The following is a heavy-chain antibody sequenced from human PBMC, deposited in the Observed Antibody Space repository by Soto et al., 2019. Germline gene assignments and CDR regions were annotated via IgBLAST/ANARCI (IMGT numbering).Heavy chain of an antibody. J-gene: IGHJ2*01. CDR2: IYNSGST. V-gene: IGHV4-61*01. D-gene: IGHD6-13*01. Sequence: QAQLQESGPGPVKPSETLSLTCTVSGGSVSGGTHYWSWIRQPPGKGLEWIGYIYNSGSTNYNPSLKSLVTISVDTSKNQFSRKLSSVTAADTAVYYCARGYRTSWYWFDLWGRGTLVTVSS. CDR1: GGSVSGGTHY. CDR3: ARGYRTSWYWFDL.